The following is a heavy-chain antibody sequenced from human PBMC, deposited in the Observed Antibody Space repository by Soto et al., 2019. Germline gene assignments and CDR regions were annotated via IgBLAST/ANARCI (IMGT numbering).Heavy chain of an antibody. CDR2: IRSKANSYAT. CDR1: GFTFSGSA. D-gene: IGHD1-26*01. V-gene: IGHV3-73*02. J-gene: IGHJ4*02. Sequence: EVQLVESGGGLVQPGGSLKLSCAASGFTFSGSAMHWVRQASGKGLEWVGRIRSKANSYATAYAASVKGRFTISRDDSKNTAYLQMNSLKTEDTAVYYCTSCSGSDSYYFDYWGQGTLVTVSS. CDR3: TSCSGSDSYYFDY.